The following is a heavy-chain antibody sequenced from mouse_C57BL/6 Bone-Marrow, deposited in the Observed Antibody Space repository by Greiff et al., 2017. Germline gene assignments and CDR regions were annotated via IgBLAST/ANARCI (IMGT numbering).Heavy chain of an antibody. J-gene: IGHJ4*01. CDR1: GYTFTDYE. D-gene: IGHD1-1*01. CDR2: IDPETGGT. Sequence: QVQLQQSGAELVRPGASVTLSCKASGYTFTDYEMHWVKQTPVHGLEWIGAIDPETGGTAYNQKFKGKAILTADKSSSTAYMELRSLTSEDSAVYYCTNYGSSPYYAMDYWGQGTSVTVSS. CDR3: TNYGSSPYYAMDY. V-gene: IGHV1-15*01.